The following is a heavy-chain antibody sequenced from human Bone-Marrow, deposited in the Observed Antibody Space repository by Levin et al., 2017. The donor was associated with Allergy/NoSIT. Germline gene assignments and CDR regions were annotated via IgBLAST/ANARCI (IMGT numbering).Heavy chain of an antibody. CDR3: AKDRGSSSWYPAN. CDR1: GFTFGNYA. V-gene: IGHV3-30*18. Sequence: PGGSLRLSCIASGFTFGNYAIHWVRQAPGKGLDWVSVISYDGKLTFYGESVKGRFTVSRDNPNNTLHLHMNNLRVEDTGVYYCAKDRGSSSWYPANWGLGTLVTVSS. D-gene: IGHD6-13*01. CDR2: ISYDGKLT. J-gene: IGHJ4*02.